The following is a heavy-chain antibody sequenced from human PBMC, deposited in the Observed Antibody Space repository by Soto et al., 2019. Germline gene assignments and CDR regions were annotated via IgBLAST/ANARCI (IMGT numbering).Heavy chain of an antibody. V-gene: IGHV3-23*01. D-gene: IGHD2-15*01. CDR1: GFTFSSYA. CDR2: ISGSGGST. CDR3: AKPNAVGYCSGGSCYIGGLTGWFDP. J-gene: IGHJ5*02. Sequence: PGGSLRLSCAASGFTFSSYAMSWVRQAPGKGLEWVSAISGSGGSTYYADSVKGRFTISRDNSKNTLYLQMNSLRAEDTAVYYCAKPNAVGYCSGGSCYIGGLTGWFDPWGQGTLVTVSS.